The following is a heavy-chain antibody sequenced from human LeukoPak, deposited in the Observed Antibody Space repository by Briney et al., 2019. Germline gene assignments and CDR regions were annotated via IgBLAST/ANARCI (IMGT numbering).Heavy chain of an antibody. V-gene: IGHV4-28*05. D-gene: IGHD4-11*01. CDR1: GDSISSSNW. J-gene: IGHJ5*02. Sequence: SDTLSLTCAVSGDSISSSNWWGWIRQPPGKGLEWIGHIYYNGNMYFNPSLKSRVSLSVDTSKNQFSLKLSSVTAVDTAVYYCARYRNWSDPWGQGTLVTVSS. CDR2: IYYNGNM. CDR3: ARYRNWSDP.